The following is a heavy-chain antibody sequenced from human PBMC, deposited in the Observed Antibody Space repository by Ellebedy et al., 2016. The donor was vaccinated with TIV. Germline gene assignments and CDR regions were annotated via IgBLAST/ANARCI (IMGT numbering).Heavy chain of an antibody. CDR3: AGAVATIKYSRYFDY. CDR1: GGSISSYY. V-gene: IGHV4-4*07. CDR2: IYTSGST. J-gene: IGHJ4*02. D-gene: IGHD5-12*01. Sequence: SETLSLXCTVSGGSISSYYWSWIRQPAGKGLEWIGRIYTSGSTNYNPSLKSRVTMSVDTSKNQFSLKLSSVTAADTAVYYCAGAVATIKYSRYFDYWGQGTLVTVSS.